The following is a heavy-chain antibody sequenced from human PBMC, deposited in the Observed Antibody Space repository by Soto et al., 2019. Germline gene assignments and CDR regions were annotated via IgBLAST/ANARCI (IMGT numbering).Heavy chain of an antibody. Sequence: QVQLVQSGAEVKKPGSSVKVSCKASGGTFSSYTISWVRQAPGQGLEWMGRIIPILGIANYAQKCQGRVTTTADKSTSTAYMELSSLRSEDTAVYYCAMEYCSRTSCDRDYWGQGTLVTVSS. V-gene: IGHV1-69*02. D-gene: IGHD2-2*02. CDR1: GGTFSSYT. CDR2: IIPILGIA. J-gene: IGHJ4*02. CDR3: AMEYCSRTSCDRDY.